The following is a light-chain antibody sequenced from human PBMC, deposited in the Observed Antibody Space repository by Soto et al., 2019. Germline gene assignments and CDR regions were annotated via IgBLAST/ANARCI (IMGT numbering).Light chain of an antibody. CDR1: QGIGRS. Sequence: IQMTQSPSSLSASVGDTFTITFRPSQGIGRSLAWYQQKPGTVPKVLIHAASTLQSGVSSRFSGSGSGTYFTLTISSLQPEDVATYYCQKYDSVPTFGPGTRLEIK. V-gene: IGKV1-27*01. CDR3: QKYDSVPT. J-gene: IGKJ5*01. CDR2: AAS.